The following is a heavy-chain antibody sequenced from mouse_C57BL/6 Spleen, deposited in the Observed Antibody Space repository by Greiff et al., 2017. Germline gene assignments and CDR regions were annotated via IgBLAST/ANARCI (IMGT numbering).Heavy chain of an antibody. CDR3: TRLVATGGDY. J-gene: IGHJ2*01. CDR1: GYTFTSYW. CDR2: IHPNSGST. D-gene: IGHD1-1*02. V-gene: IGHV1-64*01. Sequence: QVQLQQSGAELVKPGASVKLSCKASGYTFTSYWMHWVKQRPGQGLEWIGMIHPNSGSTNYNEKFKSKATLTVDKSSSTAYMQLSSLTSEDSAVYYCTRLVATGGDYWGQGTTLTVSS.